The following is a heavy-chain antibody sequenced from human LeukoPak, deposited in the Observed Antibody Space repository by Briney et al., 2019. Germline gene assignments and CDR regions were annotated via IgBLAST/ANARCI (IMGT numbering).Heavy chain of an antibody. CDR3: ARLGGSYPDDAFDI. CDR1: GFTFSSYI. D-gene: IGHD1-26*01. V-gene: IGHV3-21*01. Sequence: GGSLRLSCADSGFTFSSYIMNWVRQAPGKGLEWVSSISSSSRYIYYADSVKGRFTISRDNAKNSLYLQMNSLRAEDTAVYFCARLGGSYPDDAFDIWGPGTMVTVSS. CDR2: ISSSSRYI. J-gene: IGHJ3*02.